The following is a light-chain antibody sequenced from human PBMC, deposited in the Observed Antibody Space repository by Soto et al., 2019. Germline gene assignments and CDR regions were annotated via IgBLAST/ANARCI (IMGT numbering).Light chain of an antibody. CDR1: QIISSY. Sequence: EIQMTQYPSSRSSSLGERFSITCRASQIISSYLNWYQQKPGKAPRLLIYAASSLQSGVPSRFSGSGSGTDFTLPIRSLQTEDFANYYCQPSYSTHPITFGQRTRLEIK. V-gene: IGKV1-39*01. CDR3: QPSYSTHPIT. CDR2: AAS. J-gene: IGKJ5*01.